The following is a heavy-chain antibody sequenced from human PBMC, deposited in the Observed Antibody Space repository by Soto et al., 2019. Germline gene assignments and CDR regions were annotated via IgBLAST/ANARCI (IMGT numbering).Heavy chain of an antibody. CDR3: AGGNYGDYGGLTRKVGWFDP. D-gene: IGHD4-17*01. CDR1: GVYINNYF. V-gene: IGHV4-59*01. J-gene: IGHJ5*02. CDR2: VSFSGGA. Sequence: QVQLQESGPELLRPSETLSLTCSVSGVYINNYFWNWIRQPPGKGLEWIGYVSFSGGAKYNPSLRSRVTVTINTSKTQSFLKVNSLTAADTAVYYSAGGNYGDYGGLTRKVGWFDPWGQGIPVTASS.